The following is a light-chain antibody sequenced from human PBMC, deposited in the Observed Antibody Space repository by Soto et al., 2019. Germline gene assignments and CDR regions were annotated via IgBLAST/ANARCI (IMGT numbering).Light chain of an antibody. CDR1: SSDVGGYNY. J-gene: IGLJ1*01. CDR3: SSYTSSSLYV. CDR2: EVS. V-gene: IGLV2-14*01. Sequence: QSVLTQPASVSGSPGQSITISCTGTSSDVGGYNYVSWYQQHPGKAPKLMIYEVSNRHSGVSNRFSGSKSGNPASLTISGLQAEDEADYYCSSYTSSSLYVFGTGTKVTVL.